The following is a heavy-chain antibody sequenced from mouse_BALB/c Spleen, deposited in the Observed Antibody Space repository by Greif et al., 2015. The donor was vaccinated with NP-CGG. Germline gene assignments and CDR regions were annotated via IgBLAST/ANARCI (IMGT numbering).Heavy chain of an antibody. J-gene: IGHJ2*01. CDR2: ISYDGSN. Sequence: EVQLQQSGPGLVKPSQSLSLTCSVTGYSITSGYYWNWIRQFPGNKLEWMGCISYDGSNNYNPSLKNRISITRDTSKNQFFLKLNSVTTEDTATYYCARGGYLDYWGQGTTLTVSS. V-gene: IGHV3-6*02. CDR3: ARGGYLDY. CDR1: GYSITSGYY.